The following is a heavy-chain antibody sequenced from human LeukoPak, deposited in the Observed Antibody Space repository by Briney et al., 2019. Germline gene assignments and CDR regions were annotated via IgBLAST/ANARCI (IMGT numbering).Heavy chain of an antibody. J-gene: IGHJ4*02. V-gene: IGHV3-23*01. CDR1: GFTSSSYA. Sequence: PGGSLRLSCAASGFTSSSYAMSWVRQAPGKGLEWVSAISGSGGSTYYADSVKGRFTISRDNSKNTLYLQMNSLRAEDTAVYYCAKAINYDFWSGYYPYFDYRGQGTLVTVSS. CDR3: AKAINYDFWSGYYPYFDY. CDR2: ISGSGGST. D-gene: IGHD3-3*01.